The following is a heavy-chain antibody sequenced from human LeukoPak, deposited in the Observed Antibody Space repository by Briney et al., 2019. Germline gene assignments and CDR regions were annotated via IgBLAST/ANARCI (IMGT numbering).Heavy chain of an antibody. D-gene: IGHD3-22*01. J-gene: IGHJ4*02. CDR3: ARDKPTGGYYFFDY. CDR2: ISFYSGNT. Sequence: GASVKVSCKASGYRFTSYGISWVRQAPGQGLEWMGWISFYSGNTNYAPQLQGRVTMTTDTSTSTAYMELRSLRSDDTAVYYCARDKPTGGYYFFDYWGQGTLVTVSS. CDR1: GYRFTSYG. V-gene: IGHV1-18*01.